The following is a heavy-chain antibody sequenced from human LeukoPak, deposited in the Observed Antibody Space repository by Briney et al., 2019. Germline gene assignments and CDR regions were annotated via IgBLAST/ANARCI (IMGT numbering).Heavy chain of an antibody. CDR3: ARTTEGGYTYNYFYYYYMDV. Sequence: SETLSLTCTVSGGSISSYYWSWIRQPPGKGLEWIGNIYYSGSTNYNPSPKSRVTISVDTSKNQFSLKLSSVTAADTAVYYCARTTEGGYTYNYFYYYYMDVWGKGTTVTISS. V-gene: IGHV4-59*01. D-gene: IGHD5-18*01. J-gene: IGHJ6*03. CDR2: IYYSGST. CDR1: GGSISSYY.